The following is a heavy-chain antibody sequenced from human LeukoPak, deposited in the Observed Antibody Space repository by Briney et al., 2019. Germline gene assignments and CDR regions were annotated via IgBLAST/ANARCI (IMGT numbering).Heavy chain of an antibody. J-gene: IGHJ3*02. CDR2: LYTSGST. CDR1: GGSISSYY. D-gene: IGHD6-19*01. Sequence: PSETLSLTCTVSGGSISSYYWTWIRQPAGKGLEWIGRLYTSGSTNYNPSLKSRVTMSVVTSKDQFSLKLSSVTAADTAVYYCARSGGWYNDAFDIWGQGTMVTVSS. CDR3: ARSGGWYNDAFDI. V-gene: IGHV4-4*07.